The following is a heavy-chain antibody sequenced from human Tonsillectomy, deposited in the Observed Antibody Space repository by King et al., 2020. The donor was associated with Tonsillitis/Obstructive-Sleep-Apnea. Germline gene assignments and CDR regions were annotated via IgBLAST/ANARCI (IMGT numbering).Heavy chain of an antibody. Sequence: VQLVESGGGVVQPGRSLRLSCAASGFTFSRYGMHWVRQAPGKGLEWVAVISSDGSHKYYADSVKGRFTISRDNSKNTLYLQMNSLRAEDTAVYYCAKAVWGYCSSTSCYPAFDIWGQGPMVTVSS. J-gene: IGHJ3*02. V-gene: IGHV3-30*18. CDR3: AKAVWGYCSSTSCYPAFDI. CDR1: GFTFSRYG. D-gene: IGHD2-2*01. CDR2: ISSDGSHK.